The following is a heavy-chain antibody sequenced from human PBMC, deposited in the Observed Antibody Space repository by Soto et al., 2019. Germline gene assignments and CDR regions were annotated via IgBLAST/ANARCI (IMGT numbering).Heavy chain of an antibody. CDR2: ISSSSSYT. V-gene: IGHV3-11*05. Sequence: PGRSLRLSCAASGFTFSDYYMSWIRQAPGKGLEWVSYISSSSSYTNYADSVKGRFTISRDNAKNSLYLQMNSLRAEDTAVYYCARDGAYSSGWLDYWGQGTLVTVSS. J-gene: IGHJ4*02. D-gene: IGHD6-19*01. CDR1: GFTFSDYY. CDR3: ARDGAYSSGWLDY.